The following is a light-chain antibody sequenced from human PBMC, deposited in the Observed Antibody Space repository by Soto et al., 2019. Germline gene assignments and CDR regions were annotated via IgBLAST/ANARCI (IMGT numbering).Light chain of an antibody. CDR2: GAS. J-gene: IGKJ1*01. CDR1: QYINTR. Sequence: EIVLTQSPATLSSFPGDRVTLSCRASQYINTRLAWYQHRPGQAPRLLIYGASRRATGIPDRFSGSGSGTDFSLTISSLEPEDFAVYYCQQRSHWPRTFGQGTKVDIK. V-gene: IGKV3-11*01. CDR3: QQRSHWPRT.